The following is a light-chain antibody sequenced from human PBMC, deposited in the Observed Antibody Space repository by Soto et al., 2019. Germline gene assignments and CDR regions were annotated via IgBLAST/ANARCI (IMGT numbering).Light chain of an antibody. CDR3: QHYGSARNT. CDR2: SAS. J-gene: IGKJ2*01. Sequence: ENVLTQSPGTLSLSPGERATLSCMASQSVTSSYLAWYQQKPGQAPRLLIYSASSRATGVPDRFSGSGSATDFTLTISRVEPEDFEVYYCQHYGSARNTFGQGTKVDIK. CDR1: QSVTSSY. V-gene: IGKV3-20*01.